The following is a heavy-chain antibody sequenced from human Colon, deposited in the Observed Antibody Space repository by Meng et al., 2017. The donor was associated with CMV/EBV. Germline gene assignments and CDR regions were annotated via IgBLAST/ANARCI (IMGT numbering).Heavy chain of an antibody. CDR3: ARGKTMYGVTYYFDS. V-gene: IGHV4-61*01. J-gene: IGHJ4*02. Sequence: GSLQSGSDYWSWIRQPPGKGLEWIGHVYYTGSTNYNPSLRGRVTMSMDTSKNQFSLMLNSVTAADTAVYYCARGKTMYGVTYYFDSWGLGTLVTVSS. CDR1: GSLQSGSDY. D-gene: IGHD2-21*02. CDR2: VYYTGST.